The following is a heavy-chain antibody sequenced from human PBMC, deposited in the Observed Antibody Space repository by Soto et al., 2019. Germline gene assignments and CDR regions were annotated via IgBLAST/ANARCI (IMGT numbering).Heavy chain of an antibody. CDR2: ISPMFAAA. J-gene: IGHJ4*02. V-gene: IGHV1-69*19. CDR1: GGTFNPYP. D-gene: IGHD3-10*01. CDR3: AREVQVHTPAFVY. Sequence: QVQLVQSGAEMKKPGSSVKVSCQSSGGTFNPYPMNGSCQAPGQGPEWMGGISPMFAAANYAPKFQGRVTMTADESTGTSYMQLSSLTSEDTALYCCAREVQVHTPAFVYWGQGTLVTVSS.